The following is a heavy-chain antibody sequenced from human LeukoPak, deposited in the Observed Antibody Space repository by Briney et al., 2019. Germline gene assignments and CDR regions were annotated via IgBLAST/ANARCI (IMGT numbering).Heavy chain of an antibody. Sequence: SETLSLTCAVYGGSFSGYYWSWIRQPPGKGLEWIGEINHSGSTNHNPSLKSRVTISVDTSKNQFSLKLSSVTAADTAVYYCARGGYKGLDYWGQGTLVTVSS. V-gene: IGHV4-34*01. CDR2: INHSGST. CDR1: GGSFSGYY. D-gene: IGHD5-24*01. J-gene: IGHJ4*02. CDR3: ARGGYKGLDY.